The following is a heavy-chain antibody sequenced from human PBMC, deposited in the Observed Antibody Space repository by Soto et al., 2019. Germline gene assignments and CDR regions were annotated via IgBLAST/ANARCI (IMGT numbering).Heavy chain of an antibody. Sequence: SETLSLTCTVSGGSISSYYWSWIRQPPGKGLEWIGYIYYSGSTNYNPSLKSRVTISVDTSKNQFSLKLSSVTAADTAVYYCARLDRVDDFWSGYLGRGYYYYMDVWGKGTTVTVSS. CDR2: IYYSGST. D-gene: IGHD3-3*01. CDR1: GGSISSYY. V-gene: IGHV4-59*08. J-gene: IGHJ6*03. CDR3: ARLDRVDDFWSGYLGRGYYYYMDV.